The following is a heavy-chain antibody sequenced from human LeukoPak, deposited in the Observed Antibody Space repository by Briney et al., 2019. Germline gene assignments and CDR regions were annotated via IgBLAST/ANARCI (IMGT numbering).Heavy chain of an antibody. CDR3: AAGRLWFGELLSYPDAFDI. J-gene: IGHJ3*02. V-gene: IGHV1-58*02. Sequence: SVKVSCKASGFTFTSSAMQWVRQARGQRLEWIGWIVVGSGNTNYAQKFQERVTITRDMSTSTAYMELSSLRSEDTAVYYCAAGRLWFGELLSYPDAFDIWGQGTMVTVSS. CDR1: GFTFTSSA. CDR2: IVVGSGNT. D-gene: IGHD3-10*01.